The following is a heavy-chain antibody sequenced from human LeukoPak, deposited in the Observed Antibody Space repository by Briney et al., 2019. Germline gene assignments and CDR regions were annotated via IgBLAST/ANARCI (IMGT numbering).Heavy chain of an antibody. Sequence: SETLSLTCNVSGGSFTNYYWSWIRXTXEXGLEXIGQINHSGDTSYXPSLRSRITLSVDRSKNQFSLKVTSVTAADTGVYYCARGPGTVGLSPWGQGTLVTVSS. V-gene: IGHV4-34*01. CDR2: INHSGDT. D-gene: IGHD1/OR15-1a*01. J-gene: IGHJ5*02. CDR3: ARGPGTVGLSP. CDR1: GGSFTNYY.